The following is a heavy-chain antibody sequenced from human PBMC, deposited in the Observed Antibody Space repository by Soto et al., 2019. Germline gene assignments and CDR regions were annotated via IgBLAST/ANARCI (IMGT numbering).Heavy chain of an antibody. CDR2: IYHSGST. Sequence: SQTLSLTCTVSGGTIGSGGYSCSWIRQTPGKGLEWIGYIYHSGSTYYKPSLRSRVTISVDTSKNQFSLNLYSVTAADTALYYCARQGLGAIHGLVDVWGQGTTVTVSS. CDR1: GGTIGSGGYS. CDR3: ARQGLGAIHGLVDV. D-gene: IGHD5-18*01. V-gene: IGHV4-30-2*01. J-gene: IGHJ6*02.